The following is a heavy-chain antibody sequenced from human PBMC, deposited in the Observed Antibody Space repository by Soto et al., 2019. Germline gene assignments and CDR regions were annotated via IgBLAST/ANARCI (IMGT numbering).Heavy chain of an antibody. CDR1: GLTFKNYA. CDR2: ISDCGGRT. J-gene: IGHJ6*02. CDR3: AKDALGDYFYYGMDV. V-gene: IGHV3-23*01. Sequence: PGGSMRLSCAVSGLTFKNYAMNWVSQAQGKGLEWVSSISDCGGRTYYADSVKGRFTISRDNSKNTLYLQMNSLRAEDTAIYYCAKDALGDYFYYGMDVWGQGTTVTRLL.